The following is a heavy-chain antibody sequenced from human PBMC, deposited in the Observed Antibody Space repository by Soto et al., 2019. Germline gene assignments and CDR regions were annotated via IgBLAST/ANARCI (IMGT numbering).Heavy chain of an antibody. CDR2: INHSGST. CDR1: GGSFSGYY. J-gene: IGHJ6*03. Sequence: SETLSLTCAVYGGSFSGYYWSWIRQPPGKGLEWIGEINHSGSTNYNPSLKSRVTISVDTSKNQFSLKLSSVTAADTAVYYCVRDTWNYVYYYYMDVWGKGTTVTVSS. V-gene: IGHV4-34*01. D-gene: IGHD1-7*01. CDR3: VRDTWNYVYYYYMDV.